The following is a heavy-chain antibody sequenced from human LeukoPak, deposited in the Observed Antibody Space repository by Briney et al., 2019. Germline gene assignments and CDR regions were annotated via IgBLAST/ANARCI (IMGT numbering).Heavy chain of an antibody. V-gene: IGHV3-48*01. D-gene: IGHD2-8*01. J-gene: IGHJ5*02. CDR1: GFTFSSYR. Sequence: GGSLRLSCAASGFTFSSYRMNWVRQAPGKGLEWVSYISSSSSTIYYADSVKGRFTISRDNAKNSLYLQMNSLKTEDTAVYYCTTEGYCTNGVCFPWGQGTLVTVSS. CDR2: ISSSSSTI. CDR3: TTEGYCTNGVCFP.